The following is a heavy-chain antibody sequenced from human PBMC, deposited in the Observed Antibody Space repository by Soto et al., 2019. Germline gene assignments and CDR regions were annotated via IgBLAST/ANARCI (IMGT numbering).Heavy chain of an antibody. CDR1: GGSISSGAYY. CDR3: PRVAYCGGDCLTYYFDY. CDR2: IYYSGST. V-gene: IGHV4-31*03. Sequence: QVQLQESGPGLVMPTQTLSLTCTVSGGSISSGAYYWSWIRQHPGKGLEWIGYIYYSGSTYYNPSLKSRVTISVDTFKNQFSLKLCSVTPADTAVYYCPRVAYCGGDCLTYYFDYWGQGTLVTVSS. J-gene: IGHJ4*02. D-gene: IGHD2-21*02.